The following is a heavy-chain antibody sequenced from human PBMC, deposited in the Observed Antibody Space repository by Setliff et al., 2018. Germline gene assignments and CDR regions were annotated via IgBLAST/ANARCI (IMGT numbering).Heavy chain of an antibody. J-gene: IGHJ4*02. CDR1: GYSISSGYY. CDR3: ARPYYYDSSGYYYDY. Sequence: PSETLSLTCAVSGYSISSGYYWGWIRQPPGKGLEWIGCIYYSGSTYYNPSLKSRVTISLDTSKNQFSLKLSSVTAADTAVYYCARPYYYDSSGYYYDYWGQGTLVTVSS. CDR2: IYYSGST. D-gene: IGHD3-22*01. V-gene: IGHV4-38-2*01.